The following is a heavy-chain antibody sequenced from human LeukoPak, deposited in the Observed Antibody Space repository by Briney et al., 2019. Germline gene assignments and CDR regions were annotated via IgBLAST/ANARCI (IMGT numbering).Heavy chain of an antibody. D-gene: IGHD1-26*01. CDR2: ISSGGSTI. J-gene: IGHJ3*02. V-gene: IGHV3-48*03. CDR1: EFTFSSYE. Sequence: GGSLRLSCAASEFTFSSYEMNWVRQAPGKGLEWVSYISSGGSTIYYADSVKGRFTISRDNAKNPLYLQMNSLRAEDTAVYYCARVVVVGATGIWGQGTMVTVSS. CDR3: ARVVVVGATGI.